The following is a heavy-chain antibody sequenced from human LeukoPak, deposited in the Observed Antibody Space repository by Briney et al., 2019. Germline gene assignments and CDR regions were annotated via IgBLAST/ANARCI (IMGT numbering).Heavy chain of an antibody. D-gene: IGHD2-2*01. CDR2: INPNSGGT. CDR3: AGYCSSTSCYGYDAFDI. CDR1: GYTFTGYY. J-gene: IGHJ3*02. Sequence: ASVKVSCKASGYTFTGYYMHWVRQAPGQGLEWMGWINPNSGGTNYAQKFQGRVIMTRDTSISTAYMELSRLRSDDTAVYYCAGYCSSTSCYGYDAFDIWGQGTMVTVSS. V-gene: IGHV1-2*02.